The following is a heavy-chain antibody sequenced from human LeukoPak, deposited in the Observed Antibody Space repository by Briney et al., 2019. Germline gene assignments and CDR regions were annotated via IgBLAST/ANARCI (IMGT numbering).Heavy chain of an antibody. D-gene: IGHD5-24*01. J-gene: IGHJ4*02. CDR1: GFTFSSSV. Sequence: GGSLRLSCAASGFTFSSSVMSWVRQAPGKGLEWVSSISGSSSYIYYADSVKGRFTISRDNAKKSLYLQMNSLRGEDTAVYYCAREDGYNFYYWGQGTLVTVSS. V-gene: IGHV3-21*01. CDR2: ISGSSSYI. CDR3: AREDGYNFYY.